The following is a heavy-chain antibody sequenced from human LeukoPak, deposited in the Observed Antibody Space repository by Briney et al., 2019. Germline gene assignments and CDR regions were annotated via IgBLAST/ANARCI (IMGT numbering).Heavy chain of an antibody. V-gene: IGHV1-18*01. CDR2: ISAYNGYT. J-gene: IGHJ6*02. Sequence: GASVKVSCKASGYTFTNYGISWVRQAPGQGLEWMGWISAYNGYTDYAQKFQFRVTMTTDTSTSTAYMELRSLRSDDTAVYYCVRAMAPLDTFNYQYAMDVWGQGTMVTVSS. D-gene: IGHD5-24*01. CDR3: VRAMAPLDTFNYQYAMDV. CDR1: GYTFTNYG.